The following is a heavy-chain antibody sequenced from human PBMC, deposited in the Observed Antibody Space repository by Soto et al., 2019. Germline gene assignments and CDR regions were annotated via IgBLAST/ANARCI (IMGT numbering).Heavy chain of an antibody. V-gene: IGHV4-4*02. CDR1: GGSISSSNW. CDR2: IYHSGST. Sequence: SETLSLTCAVSGGSISSSNWWSWVRQPPGKGLEWIGEIYHSGSTNYNPSLKSRVTISVDKSKNQFSLKLSSVTAADTAVYYCARDLGNPGYSSSRDWFDPWGQGTLVTV. J-gene: IGHJ5*02. CDR3: ARDLGNPGYSSSRDWFDP. D-gene: IGHD6-13*01.